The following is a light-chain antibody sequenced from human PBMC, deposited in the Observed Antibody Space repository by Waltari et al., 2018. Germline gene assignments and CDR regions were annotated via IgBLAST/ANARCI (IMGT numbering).Light chain of an antibody. J-gene: IGLJ3*02. V-gene: IGLV1-44*01. CDR2: TDT. CDR1: SSNIGTSG. Sequence: QSVLTQPPSTSETPGPRVTISCSGSSSNIGTSGVNWYQQVPGTAPKLLIRTDTQRPSGVPARFSGSKSGTSASLAISGLQSEDEANYFCAAWDDSLNAWVFGGGTKLTVL. CDR3: AAWDDSLNAWV.